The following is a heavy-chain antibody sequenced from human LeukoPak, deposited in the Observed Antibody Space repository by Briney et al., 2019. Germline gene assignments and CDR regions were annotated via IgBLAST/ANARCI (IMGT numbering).Heavy chain of an antibody. V-gene: IGHV5-51*01. J-gene: IGHJ4*02. CDR2: IYPGDSDT. Sequence: HGESLKISCKGFGYSFTNYWIGWVRQMPGKGLEWMGIIYPGDSDTRYSPSFQGQVTISADKSIGTAYLQWGSLKASDTAMYYCARRADSSAYYTYWGQGTLVTVFS. CDR1: GYSFTNYW. CDR3: ARRADSSAYYTY. D-gene: IGHD3-22*01.